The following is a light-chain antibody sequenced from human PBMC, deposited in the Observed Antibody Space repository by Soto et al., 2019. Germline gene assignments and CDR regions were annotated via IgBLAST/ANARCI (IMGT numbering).Light chain of an antibody. V-gene: IGKV3-20*01. J-gene: IGKJ4*01. CDR2: IAS. CDR3: LQYGGLPLT. CDR1: QSVHNNY. Sequence: EIVLTQSPGTLSLSPGERATLSCRASQSVHNNYLAWYQQRLGQPPRLVISIASNRATGISDRFSGSGSGTDFILTISRLEPEDSAVHYCLQYGGLPLTFGGGTKVEI.